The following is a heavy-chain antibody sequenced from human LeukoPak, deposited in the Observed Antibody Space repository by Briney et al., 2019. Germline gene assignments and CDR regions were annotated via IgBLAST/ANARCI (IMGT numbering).Heavy chain of an antibody. CDR1: GYTFTSYA. Sequence: ASVKVSCKAPGYTFTSYAMHWVRQAPGQSLEWMGWINAGNGNTKYSQKFQGRVSITRDTSASTAYMKLSSLRSEDTAVYYCARVIGYYYDSSGYLDYWGQGTLVTVSS. CDR2: INAGNGNT. V-gene: IGHV1-3*01. D-gene: IGHD3-22*01. J-gene: IGHJ4*02. CDR3: ARVIGYYYDSSGYLDY.